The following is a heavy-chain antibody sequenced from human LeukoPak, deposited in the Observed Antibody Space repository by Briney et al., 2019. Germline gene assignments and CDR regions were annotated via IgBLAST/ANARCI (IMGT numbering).Heavy chain of an antibody. V-gene: IGHV3-23*01. CDR2: MSGSGGST. CDR1: GLTFSSYV. Sequence: GGSLRLSRAASGLTFSSYVMSWVGQAPGKGGEGVCAMSGSGGSTYYADSVKGRFTISREKSRKTLYLQMNSLRAEDTALYYCAKGTAYYYDSSGHRYFASWGKGPLVTVSS. J-gene: IGHJ4*02. CDR3: AKGTAYYYDSSGHRYFAS. D-gene: IGHD3-22*01.